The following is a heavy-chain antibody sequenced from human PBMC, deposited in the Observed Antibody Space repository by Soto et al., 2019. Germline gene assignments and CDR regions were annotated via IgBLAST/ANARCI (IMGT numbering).Heavy chain of an antibody. J-gene: IGHJ4*02. CDR3: AKSPTDDYYYDSSGPTLSYFDY. Sequence: GGSLRLSCAASGFTFSSYGMHWVRQAPGKGLEWVAVISYDGSNKYYADSVKGRFTISRDNSKNTLYLQMNSLRAEDTAVYYCAKSPTDDYYYDSSGPTLSYFDYWGQGTLVTVSS. CDR2: ISYDGSNK. CDR1: GFTFSSYG. V-gene: IGHV3-30*18. D-gene: IGHD3-22*01.